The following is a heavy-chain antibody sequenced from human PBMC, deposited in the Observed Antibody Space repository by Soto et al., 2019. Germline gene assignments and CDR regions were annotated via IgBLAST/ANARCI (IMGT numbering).Heavy chain of an antibody. V-gene: IGHV3-23*01. CDR1: GFTFSSYA. J-gene: IGHJ4*02. CDR3: AKSGRELLGRYFDY. D-gene: IGHD1-26*01. CDR2: ISGSGGST. Sequence: EVQLLESGGGLVQPGWSLRLSCAASGFTFSSYAMSWVRQAPGKVLEWVSAISGSGGSTYYADSVKGRFNISRDNSKNTLYLQMNSLRAEDTAVYYCAKSGRELLGRYFDYWGQGTLVNVSS.